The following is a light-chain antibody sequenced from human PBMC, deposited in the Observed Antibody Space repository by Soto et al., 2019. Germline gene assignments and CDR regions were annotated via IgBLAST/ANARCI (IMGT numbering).Light chain of an antibody. V-gene: IGKV3-11*01. J-gene: IGKJ5*01. CDR1: QSVNSN. CDR2: DAS. Sequence: EIVLTQSPATLSLSPGERATLSCRASQSVNSNLAWYQQKPGQAPSLLFFDASTRATGIPARFSGSGSGTDFTLTISSLEPEDFAVYYCQQRSNWPITFGQGTRLEIK. CDR3: QQRSNWPIT.